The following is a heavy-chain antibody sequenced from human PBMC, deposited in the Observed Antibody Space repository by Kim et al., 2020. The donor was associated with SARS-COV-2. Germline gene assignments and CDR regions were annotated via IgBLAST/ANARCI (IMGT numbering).Heavy chain of an antibody. CDR3: ARLQSGSYPLFYYYYGMDV. V-gene: IGHV4-39*01. D-gene: IGHD1-26*01. CDR1: GGSISSSSYY. CDR2: IYYSGST. J-gene: IGHJ6*02. Sequence: SETLSLTCTVSGGSISSSSYYWGWIRQPPGKGLEWIGSIYYSGSTYYNPSLKSRVTISVDTSKNQFSLKLSSVTAADTAVYYCARLQSGSYPLFYYYYGMDVWGQGTTVTVSS.